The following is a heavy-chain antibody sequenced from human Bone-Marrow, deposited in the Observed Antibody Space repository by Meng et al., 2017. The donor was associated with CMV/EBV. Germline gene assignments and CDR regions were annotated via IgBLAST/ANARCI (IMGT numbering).Heavy chain of an antibody. J-gene: IGHJ6*02. CDR2: IYSGGST. CDR1: GFTFSSFA. Sequence: GESLKISCAASGFTFSSFAMHWVRQAPGKGLEWVSVIYSGGSTYYADSVKGRFTISRDNSKNTLYLQMNSLRAEDTAVYYCARDGPRIAAAGTWGVDYYYGMYVWGQGTTVTVSS. CDR3: ARDGPRIAAAGTWGVDYYYGMYV. V-gene: IGHV3-53*01. D-gene: IGHD6-13*01.